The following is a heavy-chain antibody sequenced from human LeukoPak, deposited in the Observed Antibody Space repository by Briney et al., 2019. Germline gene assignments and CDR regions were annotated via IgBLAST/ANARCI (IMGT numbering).Heavy chain of an antibody. CDR3: ARAPYFESSGPL. CDR2: ISYDGSNK. V-gene: IGHV3-30*03. Sequence: PGGSLRLSCAASGFTFSSYGMHWVRQAPGKGLEWVAVISYDGSNKYYADSVKGRFTISRDNSKNTLYLQMNSLRVEDTAVYFCARAPYFESSGPLWGQGTLVTVSS. J-gene: IGHJ4*02. D-gene: IGHD3-22*01. CDR1: GFTFSSYG.